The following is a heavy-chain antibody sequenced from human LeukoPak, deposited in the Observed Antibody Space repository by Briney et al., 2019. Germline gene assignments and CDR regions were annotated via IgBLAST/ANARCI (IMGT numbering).Heavy chain of an antibody. D-gene: IGHD3-22*01. Sequence: SETLSLTCTVSGGSISSGGYYWSWIRQHPGKGLEWIGYIYYSGSTYYNPSLKSRVTISVDTSKNQFSLKLSSVTAADTAVYYCARYYDSSGYLHFDYWGQGTLVTVSS. J-gene: IGHJ4*02. CDR1: GGSISSGGYY. CDR3: ARYYDSSGYLHFDY. V-gene: IGHV4-31*03. CDR2: IYYSGST.